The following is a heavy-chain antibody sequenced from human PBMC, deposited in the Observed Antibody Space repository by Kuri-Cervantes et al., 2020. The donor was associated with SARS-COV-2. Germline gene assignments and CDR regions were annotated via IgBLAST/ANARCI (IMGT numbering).Heavy chain of an antibody. CDR1: GYTFTSYY. Sequence: ASVKVSCKASGYTFTSYYMHWVRQAPGQGLEWMGIINPSGGSTSYAQKFQGRVTMTRDTSTSTVYMELSSLRSEDTAVYYCATGPPYYDPSNWFDPWGQGTLVTVSS. V-gene: IGHV1-46*01. J-gene: IGHJ5*02. CDR2: INPSGGST. CDR3: ATGPPYYDPSNWFDP. D-gene: IGHD3-3*01.